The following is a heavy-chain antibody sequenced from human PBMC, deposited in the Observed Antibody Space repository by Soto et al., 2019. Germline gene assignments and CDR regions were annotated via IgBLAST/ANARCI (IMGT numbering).Heavy chain of an antibody. CDR2: IIPIFGTA. Sequence: SVKVSCKASGGTFSSYAISWVRQAPGQGLEWMGGIIPIFGTANYAQKFQGRVTITADESTSTAYMELSSLRSEDTAVYYCARGYCSGGSCYGYYYYGMDVWGQGTTVTVS. CDR3: ARGYCSGGSCYGYYYYGMDV. J-gene: IGHJ6*02. D-gene: IGHD2-15*01. CDR1: GGTFSSYA. V-gene: IGHV1-69*13.